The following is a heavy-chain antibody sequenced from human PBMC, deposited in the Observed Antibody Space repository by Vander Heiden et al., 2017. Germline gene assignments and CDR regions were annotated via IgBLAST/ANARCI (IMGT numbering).Heavy chain of an antibody. D-gene: IGHD2-15*01. CDR2: ISATGVTI. V-gene: IGHV3-48*02. Sequence: EGQRVQSGGGLVQPGGSMRLSCGASGFPFSSYTMTWVRQTPGKGLEWISYISATGVTIYYSQSVEGRFTISRDNVKNSLYLQMNNLRDDDTGVYYCARDPKLYGAFGPYFDYWGQGVLVTVAS. CDR1: GFPFSSYT. CDR3: ARDPKLYGAFGPYFDY. J-gene: IGHJ4*02.